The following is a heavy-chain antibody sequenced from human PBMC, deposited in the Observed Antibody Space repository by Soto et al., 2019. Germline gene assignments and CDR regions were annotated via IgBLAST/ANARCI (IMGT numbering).Heavy chain of an antibody. V-gene: IGHV1-18*01. CDR2: ISAYNGNT. J-gene: IGHJ4*02. Sequence: QVQLVQSGAEVKKPGASVKVSCKASGYTFTSYGISWVRQAPGQGLEWMGWISAYNGNTNYAQKLQGRVTMTTDTSASTANMELRSLRSDDTAGYYCAGDAAVGLVEYWGQGTLVTVSS. D-gene: IGHD1-26*01. CDR3: AGDAAVGLVEY. CDR1: GYTFTSYG.